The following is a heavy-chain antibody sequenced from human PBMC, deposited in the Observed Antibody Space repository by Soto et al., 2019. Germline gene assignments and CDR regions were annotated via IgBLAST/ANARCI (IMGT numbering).Heavy chain of an antibody. D-gene: IGHD3-3*01. CDR3: AREVNYAFWICYFHYFDF. V-gene: IGHV1-3*01. CDR2: INGGNGNT. J-gene: IGHJ4*02. CDR1: GYTFNRHA. Sequence: QVQLVQSGAEVKKPGASVKVSCKASGYTFNRHAMHWVRQAPGQRLEWMGWINGGNGNTKYSEKFQGRITITWDTSANTAYMELSSLRSEGTAVYYCAREVNYAFWICYFHYFDFWGQGTLVTVSS.